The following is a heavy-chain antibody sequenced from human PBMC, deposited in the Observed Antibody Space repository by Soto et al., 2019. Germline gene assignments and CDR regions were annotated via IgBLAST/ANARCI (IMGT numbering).Heavy chain of an antibody. Sequence: SETLSLTCTVSGGSISSGDYYWSWIRQPPGKGLEWIGYIYYSGSTYYNPSLKNRVNISVDTSKNQFSLKLSSVTAAYTAVYYCASSSGWYAGTFDYWGQGTLVTVSS. J-gene: IGHJ4*02. CDR1: GGSISSGDYY. V-gene: IGHV4-30-4*01. D-gene: IGHD6-19*01. CDR3: ASSSGWYAGTFDY. CDR2: IYYSGST.